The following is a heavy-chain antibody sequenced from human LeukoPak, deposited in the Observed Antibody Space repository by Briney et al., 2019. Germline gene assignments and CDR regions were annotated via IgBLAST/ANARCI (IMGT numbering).Heavy chain of an antibody. CDR3: AKGYCSSTSCYPFDY. D-gene: IGHD2-2*01. CDR1: GGTFSSYA. Sequence: SVKVSCKASGGTFSSYAISWVRQAPGQGLEWMGGIIPIFVTANYAQKFQGRVTITTDESTSTAYMELSSLRSDDTAVYYCAKGYCSSTSCYPFDYWGQGTLVTVSS. J-gene: IGHJ4*02. CDR2: IIPIFVTA. V-gene: IGHV1-69*05.